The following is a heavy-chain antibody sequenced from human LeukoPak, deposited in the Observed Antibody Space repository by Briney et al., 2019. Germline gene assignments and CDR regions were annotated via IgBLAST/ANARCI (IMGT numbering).Heavy chain of an antibody. CDR3: ARRPPKVGATSLQY. CDR1: GGSFSGYY. Sequence: SETLSLTCAVYGGSFSGYYWSWIRQPPGKGLEWIGEINHSGSTNYNPSLKSRVTISVDTSKNQFSLKLSSVTAADTAVYYCARRPPKVGATSLQYWGQGTLVTVPS. V-gene: IGHV4-34*01. J-gene: IGHJ4*02. CDR2: INHSGST. D-gene: IGHD1-26*01.